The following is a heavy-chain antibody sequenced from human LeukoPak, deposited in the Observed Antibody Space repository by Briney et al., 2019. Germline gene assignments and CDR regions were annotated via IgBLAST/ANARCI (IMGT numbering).Heavy chain of an antibody. D-gene: IGHD2-2*01. J-gene: IGHJ4*02. CDR2: ISGSGTI. V-gene: IGHV4-4*07. Sequence: SETLSLTCTVSGGSIHSYWSWVRQPAGKGLEWIGRISGSGTITYNPALQSRLTISIDTSKNQFSLKLMSVTAADTAVYYCARLVVVPAATHARDYWGQGTLVTVSS. CDR1: GGSIHSY. CDR3: ARLVVVPAATHARDY.